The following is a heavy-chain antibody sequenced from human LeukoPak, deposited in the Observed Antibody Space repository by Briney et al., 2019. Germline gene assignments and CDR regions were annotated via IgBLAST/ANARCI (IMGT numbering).Heavy chain of an antibody. D-gene: IGHD6-19*01. CDR3: ARRVKGVSSGWRYHYYYMDV. CDR1: GYTFTSYD. J-gene: IGHJ6*03. CDR2: MNPNSGNT. Sequence: GASVKVSCKASGYTFTSYDINWVRQATGQGLEWMGWMNPNSGNTGYAQKFQGRVTMTRNTSISTAYMELSSLRSEDTAVYYCARRVKGVSSGWRYHYYYMDVWGKGTTVTISS. V-gene: IGHV1-8*01.